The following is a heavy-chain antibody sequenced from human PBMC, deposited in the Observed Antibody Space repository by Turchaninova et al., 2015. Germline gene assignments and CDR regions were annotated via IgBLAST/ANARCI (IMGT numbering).Heavy chain of an antibody. CDR3: ARGSGSSCWFEWYAY. J-gene: IGHJ4*02. V-gene: IGHV3-64*01. CDR1: GFTFSTYA. D-gene: IGHD6-19*01. Sequence: EVQLVESGGGLVQPGGSLRLSCAASGFTFSTYAMHWVRQAPGTGLEYVSSIGGNGDSRYYANSVKGRCTISRDNSKKTVYLQMGSLIVVDMAVYYCARGSGSSCWFEWYAYWGQGTLVTVSS. CDR2: IGGNGDSR.